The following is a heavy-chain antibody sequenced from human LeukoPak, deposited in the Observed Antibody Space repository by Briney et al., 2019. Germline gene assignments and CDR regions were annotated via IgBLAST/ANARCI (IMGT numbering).Heavy chain of an antibody. CDR2: INPNSGGT. CDR3: ARLYDGSGSYYKATATGYYYYGMDV. D-gene: IGHD3-10*01. V-gene: IGHV1-2*02. CDR1: GYTFTGYY. Sequence: ASAKVSCKASGYTFTGYYMHWVRQAPGQGLEWMGWINPNSGGTNYAQKFQGRVTMTRDTFISTAYMELSRLRSDDTAVYYCARLYDGSGSYYKATATGYYYYGMDVWGQGTTVTVSS. J-gene: IGHJ6*02.